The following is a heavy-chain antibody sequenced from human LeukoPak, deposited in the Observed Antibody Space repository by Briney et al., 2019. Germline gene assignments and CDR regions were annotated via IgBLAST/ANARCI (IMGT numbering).Heavy chain of an antibody. D-gene: IGHD3-10*01. CDR2: IIPIFGTA. CDR3: ARAPVYYYGSGSYFRPNWFDP. V-gene: IGHV1-69*01. CDR1: VGTFSSYA. J-gene: IGHJ5*02. Sequence: SVKVSLKASVGTFSSYAISWVRQAPAQGLEWMGGIIPIFGTANYAQKLQGRVTITADQSTSTAYMELGSLRSEDTAVYYCARAPVYYYGSGSYFRPNWFDPWGQGTLVSVSS.